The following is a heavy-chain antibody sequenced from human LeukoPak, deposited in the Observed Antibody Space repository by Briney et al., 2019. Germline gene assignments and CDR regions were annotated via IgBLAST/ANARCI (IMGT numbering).Heavy chain of an antibody. D-gene: IGHD3-22*01. Sequence: PGGSLRLSCAASGFAFSSYAMSWVRQAPGKGLEWVSGISGTGGSTYYADSVKGRFTISRDNSKNTLYLQMNSLRAEDTAVYYCAKDRVYYYDSSGYYSDYWGQGTLVTVSS. V-gene: IGHV3-23*01. CDR2: ISGTGGST. CDR3: AKDRVYYYDSSGYYSDY. J-gene: IGHJ4*02. CDR1: GFAFSSYA.